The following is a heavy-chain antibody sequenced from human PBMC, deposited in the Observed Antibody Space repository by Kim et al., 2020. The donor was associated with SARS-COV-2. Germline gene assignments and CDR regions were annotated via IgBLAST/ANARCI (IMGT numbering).Heavy chain of an antibody. CDR2: IYYSGST. V-gene: IGHV4-59*13. D-gene: IGHD3-22*01. Sequence: SETLSLTCTVSGGSISSYYWSWIRQPPGKGLEWIGYIYYSGSTNYNPSLKSRVTISVDTSKNQFSLKLSSVTAADTAVYYCARVAPTPRMYYYDSSGYYYDYWGQGTLVTVSS. CDR3: ARVAPTPRMYYYDSSGYYYDY. CDR1: GGSISSYY. J-gene: IGHJ4*02.